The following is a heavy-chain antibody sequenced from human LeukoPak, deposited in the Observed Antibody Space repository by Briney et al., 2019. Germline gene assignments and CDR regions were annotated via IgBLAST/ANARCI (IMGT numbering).Heavy chain of an antibody. CDR3: ARGNGGGGYNWFDP. CDR2: INPNSGGT. Sequence: ASVKVSCKASGYTFTGYYMHWVRQAPGQGLEWMGWINPNSGGTNYAQKFQGRVTITADESTSTAYMELSSLRSEDTAVYYCARGNGGGGYNWFDPWGQGTLVTVSS. D-gene: IGHD4-23*01. J-gene: IGHJ5*02. V-gene: IGHV1-2*02. CDR1: GYTFTGYY.